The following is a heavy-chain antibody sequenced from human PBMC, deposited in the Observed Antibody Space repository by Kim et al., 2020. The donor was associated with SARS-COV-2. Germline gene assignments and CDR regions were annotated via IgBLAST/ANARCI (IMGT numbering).Heavy chain of an antibody. CDR3: ARGVRYYGDSRRGWFDP. V-gene: IGHV4-34*01. Sequence: LKSRVTISVDTSKNQFALKLSSVTAADTAVYYCARGVRYYGDSRRGWFDPWGQGTLVTVSS. D-gene: IGHD4-17*01. J-gene: IGHJ5*02.